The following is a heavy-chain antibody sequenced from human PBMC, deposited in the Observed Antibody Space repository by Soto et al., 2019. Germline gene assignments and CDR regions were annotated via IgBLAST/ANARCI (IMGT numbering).Heavy chain of an antibody. CDR2: LNTYGNT. J-gene: IGHJ5*02. Sequence: SETLSLTCTVSGGSISSYRWSWSRQPAGKGLEWIGRLNTYGNTHYNPSLKSRVTVSVDTSRNQFFLTLRSVTAADSAVYHCGRESGETWDYEASWGQGTPVTVSS. CDR3: GRESGETWDYEAS. D-gene: IGHD1-7*01. CDR1: GGSISSYR. V-gene: IGHV4-4*07.